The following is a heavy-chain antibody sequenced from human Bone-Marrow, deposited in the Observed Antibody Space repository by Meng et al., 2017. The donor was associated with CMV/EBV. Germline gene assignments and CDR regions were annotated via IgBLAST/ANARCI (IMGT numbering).Heavy chain of an antibody. CDR1: GFTFSSYA. V-gene: IGHV3-30-3*01. D-gene: IGHD2-2*01. CDR3: ARGGSQLLFDAFDI. J-gene: IGHJ3*02. CDR2: ISSHGSST. Sequence: GESLKISCAASGFTFSSYAIHWVRQAPGKGLEWVTVISSHGSSTYYTDSVKGRFTFSRDNSKNTLYLQMNSLRAEDTAVYYCARGGSQLLFDAFDIWGQGTMVTVSS.